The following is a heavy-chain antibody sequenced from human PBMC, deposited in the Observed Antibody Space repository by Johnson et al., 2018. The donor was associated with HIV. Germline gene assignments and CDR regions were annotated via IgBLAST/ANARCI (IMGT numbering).Heavy chain of an antibody. V-gene: IGHV3-69-1*01. CDR3: AREGVVGVKDGLI. CDR2: SGSTI. J-gene: IGHJ3*02. CDR1: GFTFS. D-gene: IGHD1-26*01. Sequence: VQLVESGGGLVQPGGSLRLSCAASGFTFSSSGSTIYYADSVTGRFTISRDNSKNTLYLQMSSLRDEDTAVYYCAREGVVGVKDGLIWGQGTMVTVSS.